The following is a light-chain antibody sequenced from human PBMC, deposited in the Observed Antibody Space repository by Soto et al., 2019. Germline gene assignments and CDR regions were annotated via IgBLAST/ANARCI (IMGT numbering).Light chain of an antibody. J-gene: IGLJ1*01. V-gene: IGLV2-11*01. CDR2: DVT. CDR3: CSYAATSLNV. Sequence: QSALTQPRSVSGSPGQSVTISCTGTSSDVGGYNYVSWFQQHPGEAPKLMIYDVTKRPSGVPDRFSGSKSGNTASLTISGLQAEDEADYYCCSYAATSLNVFETGTKLTVL. CDR1: SSDVGGYNY.